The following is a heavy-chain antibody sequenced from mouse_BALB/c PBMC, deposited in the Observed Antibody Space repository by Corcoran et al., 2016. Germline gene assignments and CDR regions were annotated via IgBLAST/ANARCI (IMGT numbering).Heavy chain of an antibody. Sequence: QIQLVQSGPELKKPGETVKISCKASGYTFTNYGMNWVKQAPGKGLKWMGWINTYTGEPTYADDFKGRFAFSFETSASTAYLQINNLKNEDTATYFCARRGYGSSYWYFDVWGAGTTVTVSS. CDR1: GYTFTNYG. J-gene: IGHJ1*01. D-gene: IGHD1-1*01. V-gene: IGHV9-3-1*01. CDR3: ARRGYGSSYWYFDV. CDR2: INTYTGEP.